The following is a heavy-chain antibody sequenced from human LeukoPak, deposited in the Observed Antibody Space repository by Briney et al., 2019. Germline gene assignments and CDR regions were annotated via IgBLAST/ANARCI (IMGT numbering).Heavy chain of an antibody. CDR3: ARGGITIFGVDAFDI. CDR2: INPSGGST. D-gene: IGHD3-3*01. V-gene: IGHV1-46*01. Sequence: ASVKVSCKASGYTFTSYYMHWVRQAPGQGLEWMGIINPSGGSTSYAQKFQGRVTMTRDTSMSTVYMELSSLRSEDTAVYYCARGGITIFGVDAFDIWGQGTMVTVSS. J-gene: IGHJ3*02. CDR1: GYTFTSYY.